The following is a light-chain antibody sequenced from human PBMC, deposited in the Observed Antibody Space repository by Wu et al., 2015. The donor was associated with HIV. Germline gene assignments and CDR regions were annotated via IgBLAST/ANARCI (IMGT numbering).Light chain of an antibody. CDR2: GAS. J-gene: IGKJ2*01. V-gene: IGKV3-20*01. CDR3: QQYGSSPPYT. Sequence: EIVLTQSPGTLSLSPGERATLSCRASQSVSSSYLAWYQQKPGQAPRLLIYGASSRATGIPDRFSGSGSGTDFTLTISRLEPEDFAVYYCQQYGSSPPYTFGLGDQAGDQT. CDR1: QSVSSSY.